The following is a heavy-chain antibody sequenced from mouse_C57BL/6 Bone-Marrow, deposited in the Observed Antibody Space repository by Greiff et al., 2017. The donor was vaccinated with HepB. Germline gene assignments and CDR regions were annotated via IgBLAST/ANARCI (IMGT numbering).Heavy chain of an antibody. Sequence: QVQLQQSGAELVKPGASVKMSCKASGYTFTSYWITWVKQRPGQGLEWIGDIYPGSGSTNYNEKFKSKATLTVDTSSSTAYMQLSSLTSEDSAVYYCASGSYYSNYGYWYFDVWGTGTTVTVSS. D-gene: IGHD2-5*01. J-gene: IGHJ1*03. CDR2: IYPGSGST. V-gene: IGHV1-55*01. CDR3: ASGSYYSNYGYWYFDV. CDR1: GYTFTSYW.